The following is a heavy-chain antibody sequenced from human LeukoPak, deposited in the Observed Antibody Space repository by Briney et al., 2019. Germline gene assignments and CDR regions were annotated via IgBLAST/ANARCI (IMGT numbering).Heavy chain of an antibody. J-gene: IGHJ5*02. V-gene: IGHV3-21*01. CDR2: ISSSSSYI. CDR3: ARTIAAAGKVGWFDP. D-gene: IGHD6-13*01. Sequence: GGSLRLSCAASGFTFSSYGMNWVRQAPGKGLEWVSSISSSSSYIYYADSVKGRFTISRDNTKHALYLQMNSLRAEDTAVYYCARTIAAAGKVGWFDPWGQGTLVTVSS. CDR1: GFTFSSYG.